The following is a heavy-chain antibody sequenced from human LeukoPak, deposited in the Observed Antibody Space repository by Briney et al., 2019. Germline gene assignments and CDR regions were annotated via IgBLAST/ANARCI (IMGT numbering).Heavy chain of an antibody. J-gene: IGHJ4*02. CDR2: MNPNSGGT. CDR3: ARVRWGSPGDY. CDR1: GYTFTAYY. D-gene: IGHD7-27*01. Sequence: GASVKVSCKASGYTFTAYYMQWVRQAPGQGPEWMGRMNPNSGGTDTAQKFQGRVTMTRGTSINTAYMELNRLRSDDTAVYYCARVRWGSPGDYWGQGTLVTVSS. V-gene: IGHV1-2*06.